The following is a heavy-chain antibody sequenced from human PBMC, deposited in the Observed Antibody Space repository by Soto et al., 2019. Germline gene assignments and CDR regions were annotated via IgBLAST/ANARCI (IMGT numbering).Heavy chain of an antibody. Sequence: QVTLKESGPVLVKPTETLTLTCTVSGFSISNGRMGVSWIRQPPGKALEWLAHIFSNDDKSYRTSLKSRLSISKDTSKNQVVLTMTNMDPVDTGTYYCARIGFVWGTLAYFDNWGQETLVTVSS. V-gene: IGHV2-26*01. CDR3: ARIGFVWGTLAYFDN. D-gene: IGHD3-16*01. J-gene: IGHJ4*02. CDR1: GFSISNGRMG. CDR2: IFSNDDK.